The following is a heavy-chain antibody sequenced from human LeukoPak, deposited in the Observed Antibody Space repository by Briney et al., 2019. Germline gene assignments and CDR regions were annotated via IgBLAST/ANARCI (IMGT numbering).Heavy chain of an antibody. J-gene: IGHJ5*02. CDR2: INPNSGGT. Sequence: ASVKVSCKASGYTSTGYYMHWVRQAPGQGLEWMGRINPNSGGTNYAQKFQGRVTMTRDTSISTAYMELSRLRSDDTAVYYCARDRIYCSGGSCYSYWFDPWGQGTLVTVSS. CDR1: GYTSTGYY. D-gene: IGHD2-15*01. V-gene: IGHV1-2*06. CDR3: ARDRIYCSGGSCYSYWFDP.